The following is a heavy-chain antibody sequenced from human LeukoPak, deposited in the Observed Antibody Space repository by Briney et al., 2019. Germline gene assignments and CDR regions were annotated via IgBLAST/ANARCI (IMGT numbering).Heavy chain of an antibody. CDR1: GSTLSSYA. Sequence: GGSLRLSCAASGSTLSSYAMGWVRQPPGKGLEWVPVISGIGASTTYADSVNGRSTIYRDNSKNTLYLQMNSLRAEDTAVYYCAKDIVVVVAAETNWFDPWGQGTLVTVSS. D-gene: IGHD2-15*01. V-gene: IGHV3-23*01. CDR2: ISGIGAST. J-gene: IGHJ5*02. CDR3: AKDIVVVVAAETNWFDP.